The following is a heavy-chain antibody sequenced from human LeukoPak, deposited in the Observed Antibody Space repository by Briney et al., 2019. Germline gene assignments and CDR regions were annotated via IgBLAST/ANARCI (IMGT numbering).Heavy chain of an antibody. V-gene: IGHV3-53*01. CDR3: ARGGWGTYDPGNLDL. J-gene: IGHJ1*01. CDR2: IYSGGSS. D-gene: IGHD6-19*01. CDR1: GFNVSRSY. Sequence: GGSLRLSCAASGFNVSRSYMNWVRQAPGKGLEWVSVIYSGGSSYYADSVKGRFTISRDISKNTLYLQINSLRAEDTALYYCARGGWGTYDPGNLDLWGQGTLVTVSS.